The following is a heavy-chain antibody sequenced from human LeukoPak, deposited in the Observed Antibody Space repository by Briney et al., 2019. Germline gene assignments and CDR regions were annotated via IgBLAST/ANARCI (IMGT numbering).Heavy chain of an antibody. V-gene: IGHV4-59*08. Sequence: SETLSLTCTVSGGSIIGYYWSWIRQPPGKGLEWIGYIHYSGSTNYSPSLKSRVTISVDTSENQFSLKLNSVTAADTAVYYCAKPHSSSSHFYDCWGQGTLVTVSS. CDR1: GGSIIGYY. D-gene: IGHD6-6*01. CDR2: IHYSGST. J-gene: IGHJ4*02. CDR3: AKPHSSSSHFYDC.